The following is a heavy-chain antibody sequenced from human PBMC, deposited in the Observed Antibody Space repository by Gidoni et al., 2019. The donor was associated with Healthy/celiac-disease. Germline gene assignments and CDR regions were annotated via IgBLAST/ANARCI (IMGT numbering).Heavy chain of an antibody. CDR1: GFTFSSYA. J-gene: IGHJ6*03. Sequence: EVPLLESGGGLVQPGGSLRLSCAASGFTFSSYAMSWVRQAPGKGLEWVSAISGSGGSTYYADSVKGRFTISRDNAKNTLYLQMNSLRAEDTAVYYCAKDLREWELHYMDVWGKGTTVTVSS. D-gene: IGHD1-26*01. CDR2: ISGSGGST. V-gene: IGHV3-23*01. CDR3: AKDLREWELHYMDV.